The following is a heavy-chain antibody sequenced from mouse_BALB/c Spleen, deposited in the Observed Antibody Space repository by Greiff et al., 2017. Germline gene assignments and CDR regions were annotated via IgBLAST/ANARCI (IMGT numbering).Heavy chain of an antibody. CDR1: GYSFTSYW. V-gene: IGHV1S127*01. CDR2: IDPSDSET. CDR3: ARLRYGSSYDY. J-gene: IGHJ2*01. Sequence: QVQLQQSGPQLVRPGASVKISCKASGYSFTSYWMHWVKQRPGQGLEWIGMIDPSDSETRLNQKFKDKATLTVDKSSSTAYMQLSSPTSEDSAVYYCARLRYGSSYDYWGQGTTLTVSS. D-gene: IGHD1-1*01.